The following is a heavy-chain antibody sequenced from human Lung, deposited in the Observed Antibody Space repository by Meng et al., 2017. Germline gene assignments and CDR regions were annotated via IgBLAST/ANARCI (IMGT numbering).Heavy chain of an antibody. CDR2: IDPKSGDT. J-gene: IGHJ4*02. D-gene: IGHD6-13*01. CDR3: ARDEDISAAGKLFGDY. CDR1: GYNFPDYW. V-gene: IGHV1-2*06. Sequence: ASVKVSCKPSGYNFPDYWLHWVRRAPGQGLEWMGRIDPKSGDTHYAQRFQGRVTMTGDMSISTAYMELSGLRSDDTAMYYCARDEDISAAGKLFGDYWGQGTLVTVSS.